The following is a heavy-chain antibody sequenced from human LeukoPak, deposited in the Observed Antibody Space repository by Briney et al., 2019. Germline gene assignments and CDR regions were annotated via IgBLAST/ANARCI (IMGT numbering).Heavy chain of an antibody. CDR2: INSDGSST. V-gene: IGHV3-74*01. CDR3: ARAPYYYEYYYYGMDV. D-gene: IGHD3-22*01. CDR1: GFTFSSYW. Sequence: GSLRLSCAASGFTFSSYWMHWVRQAPGKGLVWVSRINSDGSSTSYADSVKGRFTISRDNAKNTLYLQMNSLRAEDTAVYYCARAPYYYEYYYYGMDVWGQGTTVTVSS. J-gene: IGHJ6*02.